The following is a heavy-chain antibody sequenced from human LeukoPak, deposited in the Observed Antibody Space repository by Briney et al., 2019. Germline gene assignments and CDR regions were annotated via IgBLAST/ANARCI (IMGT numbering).Heavy chain of an antibody. Sequence: QAGGSLRLSCATSGFTFSSYAMSWVRQAPGKGLEWVSAISGSGGSTYYADSVKGRFTISRDNSKNTLYLQMNSLRAEDTAVYYCAKDRGRWLQLRTLYWGQGTLVTVSS. D-gene: IGHD5-24*01. CDR2: ISGSGGST. CDR1: GFTFSSYA. CDR3: AKDRGRWLQLRTLY. J-gene: IGHJ4*02. V-gene: IGHV3-23*01.